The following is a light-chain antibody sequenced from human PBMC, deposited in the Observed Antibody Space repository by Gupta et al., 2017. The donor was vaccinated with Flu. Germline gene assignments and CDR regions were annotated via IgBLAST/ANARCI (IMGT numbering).Light chain of an antibody. J-gene: IGLJ3*02. CDR1: SSNIENNY. Sequence: QSVLTQPPSLSAAPVQKVTISCSGSSSNIENNYVSWYQHLPATETKRLFVYNNNRPSGINDRFFCYKTGHYATPGTNGLQTGEEADDYWGGSVSSINVVVFGGGTKLTVL. V-gene: IGLV1-51*02. CDR3: GGSVSSINVVV. CDR2: YNN.